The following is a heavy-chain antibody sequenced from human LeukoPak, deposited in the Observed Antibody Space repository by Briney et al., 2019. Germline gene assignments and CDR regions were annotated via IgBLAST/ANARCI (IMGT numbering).Heavy chain of an antibody. V-gene: IGHV1-69*04. CDR3: ARDHYDFWSGYYTGPGRIMDV. D-gene: IGHD3-3*01. CDR1: GGTFSSYA. Sequence: ASVKVSCKASGGTFSSYAISWVRQAPGQGLEWMGRIISILGIANYAQKFQGRVTITADKSTSTAYMELSSLRSEDTAVYYCARDHYDFWSGYYTGPGRIMDVWGQGTTVTVSS. CDR2: IISILGIA. J-gene: IGHJ6*02.